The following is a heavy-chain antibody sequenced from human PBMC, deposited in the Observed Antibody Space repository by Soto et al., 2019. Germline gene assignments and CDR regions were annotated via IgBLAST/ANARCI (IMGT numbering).Heavy chain of an antibody. J-gene: IGHJ4*02. V-gene: IGHV3-30*18. CDR3: AKDRHILLVAANYLDS. Sequence: GGSLRLSCAASGFTFTNYGMHWVRQAPGKGLEWVAVISYDGSETYYADSVKDRFTISRDNSKNTLYLQMTSLRADDTAVYYCAKDRHILLVAANYLDSWGQGTLVTVSS. CDR2: ISYDGSET. D-gene: IGHD2-15*01. CDR1: GFTFTNYG.